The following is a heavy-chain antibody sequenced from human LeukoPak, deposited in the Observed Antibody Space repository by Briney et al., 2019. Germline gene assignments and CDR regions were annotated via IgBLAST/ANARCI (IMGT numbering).Heavy chain of an antibody. Sequence: SETLSLTCTVSGGSIRSGNYYWSWIRQPPGKGLEWIGYIYYTGSTYYNPSLRSRVTISVDTSNNQFSLKLSSVTAADTAVYYCARQRRTGDLGWGQGTLVTVS. CDR2: IYYTGST. V-gene: IGHV4-30-4*08. D-gene: IGHD7-27*01. CDR1: GGSIRSGNYY. CDR3: ARQRRTGDLG. J-gene: IGHJ4*02.